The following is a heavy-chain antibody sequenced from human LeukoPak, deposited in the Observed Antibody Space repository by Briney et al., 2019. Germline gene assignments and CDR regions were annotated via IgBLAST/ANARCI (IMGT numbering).Heavy chain of an antibody. CDR3: ARDGAVDILTGYGAFDM. Sequence: GASVKVSCKTSGYSFTSYNLHWVRQAPGQRLEWMGIIKPSGDNTNNAQKFQGRVTMTSETSTSTVYMELSSLKSEDTAVYYCARDGAVDILTGYGAFDMWGQGTMVTVSS. D-gene: IGHD3-9*01. V-gene: IGHV1-46*01. CDR1: GYSFTSYN. CDR2: IKPSGDNT. J-gene: IGHJ3*02.